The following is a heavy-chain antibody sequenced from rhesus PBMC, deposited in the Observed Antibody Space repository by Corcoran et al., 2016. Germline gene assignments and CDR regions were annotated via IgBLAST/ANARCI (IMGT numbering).Heavy chain of an antibody. V-gene: IGHV4-65*01. CDR3: ARDLTSGSYYFDY. Sequence: QVQLQESGPGLVKPSETLSLTCAVSGGSVSSSNWWSWIRQPPRKGLGWIGYINGSSGSNYYNPSLKCRVTISTDTSKNQFSLKLSSVTAADTAVYYCARDLTSGSYYFDYWGQGVLVTVSS. CDR1: GGSVSSSNW. CDR2: INGSSGSN. J-gene: IGHJ4*01. D-gene: IGHD3-16*01.